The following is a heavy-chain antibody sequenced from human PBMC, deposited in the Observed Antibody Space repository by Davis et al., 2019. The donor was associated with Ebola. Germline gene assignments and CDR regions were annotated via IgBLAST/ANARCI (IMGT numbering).Heavy chain of an antibody. CDR2: ITGSGSTI. V-gene: IGHV3-23*01. Sequence: GESLKISCAASGFSFSGYRMNWVRQAPGKGLEWVSTITGSGSTIYYADSVRGRFTISRDNPKNTLYLHMNSLRADDAAVYYCVKRLDSYFECWGQGTLVTVSS. J-gene: IGHJ4*02. CDR1: GFSFSGYR. CDR3: VKRLDSYFEC. D-gene: IGHD3-16*01.